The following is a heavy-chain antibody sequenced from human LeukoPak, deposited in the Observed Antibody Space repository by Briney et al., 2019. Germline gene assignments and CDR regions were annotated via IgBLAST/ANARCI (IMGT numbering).Heavy chain of an antibody. J-gene: IGHJ3*01. Sequence: ASVKGRFTISRDNAKNSLFLQMNTLRAEDTAVYYCARDLSVAGFDFWGQGTMVTVSS. D-gene: IGHD6-19*01. CDR3: ARDLSVAGFDF. V-gene: IGHV3-7*01.